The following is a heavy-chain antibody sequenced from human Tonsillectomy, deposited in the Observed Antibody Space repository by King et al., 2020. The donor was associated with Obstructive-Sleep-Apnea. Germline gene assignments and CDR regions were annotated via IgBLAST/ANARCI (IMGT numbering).Heavy chain of an antibody. CDR1: GGSISNYY. D-gene: IGHD1-26*01. J-gene: IGHJ4*02. CDR3: ARHRSGSYYIFDY. Sequence: VQLQESGPGLVKPSETLSLTCTVSGGSISNYYWSWIRQPPGKGLEWIGYIYYSGSTHSHPSLKSRVTISVNTSKNQFSLKLSSVTAADTAVFYCARHRSGSYYIFDYWGQGTLVTVSS. CDR2: IYYSGST. V-gene: IGHV4-59*08.